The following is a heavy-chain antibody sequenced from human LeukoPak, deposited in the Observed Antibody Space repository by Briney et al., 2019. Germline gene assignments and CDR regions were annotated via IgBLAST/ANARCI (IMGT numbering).Heavy chain of an antibody. CDR2: IYYSGST. V-gene: IGHV4-39*01. CDR3: ARRLGYCSSTSCYSRDDPYCYYMDV. CDR1: GGSISSSSYY. D-gene: IGHD2-2*01. Sequence: SETLSLTCTVSGGSISSSSYYWGWIRQPPGKGLEWIGSIYYSGSTYYNPSLKSRVTISGDTSKNELSLKLSSVTDADTAVYYCARRLGYCSSTSCYSRDDPYCYYMDVWGKGTTVTISS. J-gene: IGHJ6*03.